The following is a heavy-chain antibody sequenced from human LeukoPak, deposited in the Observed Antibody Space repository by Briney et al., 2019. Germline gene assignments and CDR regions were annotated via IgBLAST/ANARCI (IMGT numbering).Heavy chain of an antibody. Sequence: ASVKVSCKASGYTFTSYGISWVRQAPGQGLEWMGWISDYNGNTNYAQKLQGRVTMTTDTSTSTAYMELRSLRSDDTAVYYCARDGSLSSTSGAFDIWGQGTMVTVSS. D-gene: IGHD2-2*01. J-gene: IGHJ3*02. CDR2: ISDYNGNT. V-gene: IGHV1-18*01. CDR1: GYTFTSYG. CDR3: ARDGSLSSTSGAFDI.